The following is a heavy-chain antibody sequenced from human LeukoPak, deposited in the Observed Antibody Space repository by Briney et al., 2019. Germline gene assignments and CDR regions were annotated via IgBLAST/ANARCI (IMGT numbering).Heavy chain of an antibody. D-gene: IGHD6-13*01. V-gene: IGHV4-59*01. J-gene: IGHJ4*02. CDR3: VRVVALGAAGYYFDY. Sequence: SETLSLTCTVSGGSISSYYWSWIRQPPGKGLGWSGYIYYSGSTNYNPSLKSRVTISVDTSKNQFSLKLTSVTAADTAVYYCVRVVALGAAGYYFDYWGQGSLVTVSS. CDR1: GGSISSYY. CDR2: IYYSGST.